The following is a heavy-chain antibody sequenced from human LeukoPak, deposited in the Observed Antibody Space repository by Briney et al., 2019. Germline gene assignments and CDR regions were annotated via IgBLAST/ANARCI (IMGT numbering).Heavy chain of an antibody. V-gene: IGHV3-43D*03. J-gene: IGHJ4*02. D-gene: IGHD3-22*01. CDR1: GFTFDDYA. CDR2: ISWDGGST. CDR3: AKDIQEYYYDSSGSSLVDY. Sequence: SGGSLRLSCAASGFTFDDYAIHWVRQAPGKGLEWVSLISWDGGSTYYADSVKGRFTISRDNSKNSLYLQMNSLRAEDTALYYCAKDIQEYYYDSSGSSLVDYWGQGTLVTVSS.